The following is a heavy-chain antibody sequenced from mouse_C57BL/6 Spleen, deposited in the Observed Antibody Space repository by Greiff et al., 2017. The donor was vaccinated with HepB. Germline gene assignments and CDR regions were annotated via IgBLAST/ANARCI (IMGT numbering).Heavy chain of an antibody. CDR2: IDPEDGET. D-gene: IGHD1-1*01. CDR3: DKGSLITTVVATEDYYAMDY. Sequence: EVQLQQSGAELVKPGASVKLSCTASGFNIKDYYMHWVKQRTEQGLEWIGRIDPEDGETKYAPKFQGKATITADTSSNTAYLQLSSLTSEDTAVYYCDKGSLITTVVATEDYYAMDYWGQGTSVTVSS. J-gene: IGHJ4*01. V-gene: IGHV14-2*01. CDR1: GFNIKDYY.